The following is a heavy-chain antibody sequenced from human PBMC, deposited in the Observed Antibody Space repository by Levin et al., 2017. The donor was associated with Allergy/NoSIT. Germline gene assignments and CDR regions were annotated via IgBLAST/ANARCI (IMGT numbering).Heavy chain of an antibody. D-gene: IGHD3-10*01. Sequence: GGSLRLSCAASGFTFSSYAMSWVRQAPGKGLEWVSAISGSGGSTYYADSVKGRFTISRDNSKNTLYLQMNSLRAEDTAVYYCAKETSREFGYYYYYGMDVWGQGTTVTVSS. V-gene: IGHV3-23*01. CDR3: AKETSREFGYYYYYGMDV. J-gene: IGHJ6*02. CDR2: ISGSGGST. CDR1: GFTFSSYA.